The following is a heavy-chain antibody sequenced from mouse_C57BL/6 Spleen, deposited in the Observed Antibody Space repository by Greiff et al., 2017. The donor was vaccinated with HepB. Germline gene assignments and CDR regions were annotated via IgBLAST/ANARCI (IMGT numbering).Heavy chain of an antibody. CDR2: IWWDDDT. CDR1: GFSLSTFGMG. Sequence: QVQLKESGPGILQPSQTLSLTCSFSGFSLSTFGMGVGWVRQPSGKGLEWLAHIWWDDDTYYNPALKSRLTISKDTSKNQVFLKIANVDTADTATYYCGRMEWSRGFAYWGQGTLVTVSA. D-gene: IGHD2-2*01. V-gene: IGHV8-8*01. CDR3: GRMEWSRGFAY. J-gene: IGHJ3*01.